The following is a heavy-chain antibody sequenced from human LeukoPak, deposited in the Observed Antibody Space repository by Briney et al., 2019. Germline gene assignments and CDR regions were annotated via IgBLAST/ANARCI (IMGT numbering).Heavy chain of an antibody. Sequence: PGGSLRLSCAASGFTFSSYAMSSVREAPGKGLEWVSAISGSGGSTYYADSVKGRFTISRDNSKNTLYLQMNSLRAEDTAVHYCAKGGSQYSSSSVWGQGTLVTVSS. J-gene: IGHJ4*02. V-gene: IGHV3-23*01. CDR1: GFTFSSYA. D-gene: IGHD6-6*01. CDR2: ISGSGGST. CDR3: AKGGSQYSSSSV.